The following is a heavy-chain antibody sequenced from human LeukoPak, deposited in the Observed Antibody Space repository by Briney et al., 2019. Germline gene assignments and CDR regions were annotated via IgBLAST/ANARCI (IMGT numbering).Heavy chain of an antibody. CDR1: GFTFSSYA. CDR2: ISGSGDNT. J-gene: IGHJ4*02. D-gene: IGHD3-22*01. Sequence: GGSLRLSCAASGFTFSSYAMSWVRQAPGKGLEWVSGISGSGDNTYYADTVKGRFTISRDNSKNTLYVQVNSLGTEDTAAYYCAKGSYYDSSGSFYFDYWGQGTLVTVSS. V-gene: IGHV3-23*01. CDR3: AKGSYYDSSGSFYFDY.